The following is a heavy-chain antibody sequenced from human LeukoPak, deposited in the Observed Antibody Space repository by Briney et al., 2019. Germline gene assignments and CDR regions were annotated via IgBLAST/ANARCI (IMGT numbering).Heavy chain of an antibody. Sequence: EASVKVSCKVSGYTFTSYGMHWVRQAPGQAREWMGWINAGNGNTKYSEKFQGRVTIIRDTSASTAYMELSSLRSEDTAVYYCARVYDYGSAHGMDVWGQGTTVIVSS. J-gene: IGHJ6*02. CDR3: ARVYDYGSAHGMDV. V-gene: IGHV1-3*01. CDR2: INAGNGNT. CDR1: GYTFTSYG. D-gene: IGHD3-10*01.